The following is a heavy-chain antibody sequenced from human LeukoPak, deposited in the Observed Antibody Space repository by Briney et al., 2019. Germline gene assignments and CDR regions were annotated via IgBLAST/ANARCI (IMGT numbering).Heavy chain of an antibody. CDR1: GFTFSSYA. J-gene: IGHJ4*02. CDR3: ARPSSGYYWGFDY. Sequence: GRSLRLSCAASGFTFSSYAMHWVRQAPGKGLEWVAVISYDGSNKYYADSVKGRFTISRDNSKNTLYLQMNSLRAEDTAVYYCARPSSGYYWGFDYWGQGTLVTVSS. V-gene: IGHV3-30-3*01. D-gene: IGHD3-22*01. CDR2: ISYDGSNK.